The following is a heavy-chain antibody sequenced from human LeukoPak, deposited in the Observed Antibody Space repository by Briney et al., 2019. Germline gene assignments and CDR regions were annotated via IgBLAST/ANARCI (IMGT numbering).Heavy chain of an antibody. CDR3: AGFRWTTTSVDY. J-gene: IGHJ4*02. V-gene: IGHV3-7*01. CDR2: IKQDGSDK. CDR1: GFTFSNYW. D-gene: IGHD4-17*01. Sequence: GGSLRLSCAASGFTFSNYWMTWVRQAPGKELEWVASIKQDGSDKYYVDSVKGRCTISRDNAKKSLYLQMNSLRAEDTAVYYCAGFRWTTTSVDYWGQGTLVTVSS.